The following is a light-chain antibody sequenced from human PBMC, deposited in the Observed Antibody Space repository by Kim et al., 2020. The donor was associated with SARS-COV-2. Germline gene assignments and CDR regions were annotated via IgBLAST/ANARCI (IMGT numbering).Light chain of an antibody. CDR1: SSNIGSDH. CDR2: DSN. CDR3: GTWDSSLSAVV. Sequence: GQKVTISCSGSSSNIGSDHASWYQQLPGTAPKLLIYDSNKRPSGIPDRFSGSKSGTSAALDITGLQSGDEADYYCGTWDSSLSAVVFGGGTQLTVL. J-gene: IGLJ2*01. V-gene: IGLV1-51*01.